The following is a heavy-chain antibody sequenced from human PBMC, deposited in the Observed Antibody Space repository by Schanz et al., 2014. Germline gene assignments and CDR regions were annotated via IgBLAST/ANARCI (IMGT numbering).Heavy chain of an antibody. CDR3: ARSNYYDNSDYYNSFDY. CDR1: GHTFISYG. V-gene: IGHV1-18*01. CDR2: ISAYNGHT. D-gene: IGHD3-22*01. J-gene: IGHJ4*02. Sequence: QVQLVQSGAEVKKPGASVKVSCKASGHTFISYGIKWVRQAPGQGLEWMGWISAYNGHTDYAQKLQGRVTNTADKSTSTAYMDLSSLRPEDTAVYYCARSNYYDNSDYYNSFDYWGQGTLVTVSS.